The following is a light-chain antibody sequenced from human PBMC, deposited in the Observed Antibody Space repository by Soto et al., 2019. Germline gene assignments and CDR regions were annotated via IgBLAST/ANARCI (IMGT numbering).Light chain of an antibody. CDR2: GAS. CDR3: QQWGSSSWT. V-gene: IGKV3-20*01. CDR1: QSVSSTY. J-gene: IGKJ1*01. Sequence: EIVLTQSPGTLSLSPGERATLSCRASQSVSSTYLAWYQQKPGQAPGLLIYGASTRATGIPDRFSGSGSGTDFTLTISRLEPEDFAVYYCQQWGSSSWTFGQGTKVDIK.